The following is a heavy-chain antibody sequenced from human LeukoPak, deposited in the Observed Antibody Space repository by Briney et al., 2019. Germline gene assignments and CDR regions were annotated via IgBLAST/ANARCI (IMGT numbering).Heavy chain of an antibody. V-gene: IGHV4-34*01. CDR3: ARGPTVTTSAEYFQH. D-gene: IGHD4-17*01. Sequence: SETLSLTCAVYGGSFSGYYWSWIRQPPGKGLEWIGEINHSGSTNYNPSLKSRVTISVDTSKNQFSLKLSSVTAADTAVYYCARGPTVTTSAEYFQHWGQGTLVTVSS. CDR2: INHSGST. CDR1: GGSFSGYY. J-gene: IGHJ1*01.